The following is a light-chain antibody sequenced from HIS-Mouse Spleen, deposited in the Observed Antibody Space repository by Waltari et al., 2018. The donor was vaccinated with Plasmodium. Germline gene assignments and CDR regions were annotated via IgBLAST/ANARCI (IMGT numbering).Light chain of an antibody. J-gene: IGKJ4*01. Sequence: EIVLTQPPGTLSLPPAETATLSGRASPSVSSSYLAWYQQKPGQAPRLLIYGASSRATGIPARFSGSGSGTDFTLTISRLEPEDFAVYYCQQYGSSPLTFGGGTKVEIK. V-gene: IGKV3-20*01. CDR3: QQYGSSPLT. CDR1: PSVSSSY. CDR2: GAS.